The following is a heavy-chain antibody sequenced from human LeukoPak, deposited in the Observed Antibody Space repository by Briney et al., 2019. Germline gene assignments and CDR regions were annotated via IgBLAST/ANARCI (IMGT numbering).Heavy chain of an antibody. D-gene: IGHD2-2*02. CDR3: GRHDCPLWSISCHRGFAP. V-gene: IGHV4-4*07. J-gene: IGHJ5*02. CDR1: GGSISTYY. CDR2: IYKSGSS. Sequence: SETLSLTCSVSGGSISTYYWSWSRQSAGKGLEWLGHIYKSGSSNYNPSLKRRGAMSVDSSKNHFSLNLTSVTAEDTAVYYCGRHDCPLWSISCHRGFAPWAQGLLVPVPS.